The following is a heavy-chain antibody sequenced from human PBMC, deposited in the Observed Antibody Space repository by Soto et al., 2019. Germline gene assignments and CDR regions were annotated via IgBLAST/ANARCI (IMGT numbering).Heavy chain of an antibody. CDR2: INSRGGST. V-gene: IGHV3-23*01. D-gene: IGHD6-19*01. J-gene: IGHJ4*02. CDR3: ARGQSISAWALFDY. Sequence: PGGSLRLSCAASGFTFSSYAMSWVRQAPGKGLEWVSAINSRGGSTYYADSVKGRFTISRDSSKNTLYLQMNSLRAEDTAVYYCARGQSISAWALFDYWGQGTLVTVSS. CDR1: GFTFSSYA.